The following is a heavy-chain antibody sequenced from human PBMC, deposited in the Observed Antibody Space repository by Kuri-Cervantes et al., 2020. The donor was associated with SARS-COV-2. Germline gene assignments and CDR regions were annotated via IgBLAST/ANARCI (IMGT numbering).Heavy chain of an antibody. CDR2: MNPNSGNT. D-gene: IGHD5/OR15-5a*01. J-gene: IGHJ6*02. V-gene: IGHV1-8*01. CDR1: GYTFTSYD. Sequence: ASVKVSCKASGYTFTSYDINWVRQATGQGLEWMGWMNPNSGNTGYAQKFQGRVTMTRNTSISTVYMELSSLRSEDTAVYYCARGQGSTIEAGVPWRESYYYYGMDVWGQGTTVTVSS. CDR3: ARGQGSTIEAGVPWRESYYYYGMDV.